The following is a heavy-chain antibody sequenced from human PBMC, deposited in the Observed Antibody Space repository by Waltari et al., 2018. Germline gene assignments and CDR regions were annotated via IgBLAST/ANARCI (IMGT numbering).Heavy chain of an antibody. Sequence: QVQLVQSGAEVKKPGASVKVSCKVSGNTLSGLSMHWVRQAPGKGLEWMGGFDPEDGETIYAQKFQGRVTMTEDTSTDTAYMELSSLRSDDTAVYYCATSGTYYFHWFDPWGQGTLVTVSS. CDR3: ATSGTYYFHWFDP. CDR1: GNTLSGLS. V-gene: IGHV1-24*01. CDR2: FDPEDGET. J-gene: IGHJ5*02. D-gene: IGHD1-26*01.